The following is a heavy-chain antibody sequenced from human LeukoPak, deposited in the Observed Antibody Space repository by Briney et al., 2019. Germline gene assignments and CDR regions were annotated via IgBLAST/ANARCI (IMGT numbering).Heavy chain of an antibody. V-gene: IGHV1-2*02. Sequence: ASVKVSCKASGYTFTGHYLHWVRQAPGQGLKWMGWLNPNTGDTLYVQKFQGRVTMTGDTSISTAYMELSRLMSDDTAVYYCARIGLKTTGYYRLDYWGQGTLVTVSS. CDR1: GYTFTGHY. J-gene: IGHJ4*02. CDR2: LNPNTGDT. CDR3: ARIGLKTTGYYRLDY. D-gene: IGHD3-9*01.